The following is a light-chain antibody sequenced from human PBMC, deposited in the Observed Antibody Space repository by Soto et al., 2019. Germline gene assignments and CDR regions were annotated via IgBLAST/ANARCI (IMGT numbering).Light chain of an antibody. Sequence: EVVLTQSPGTLSLSPGERGALSCRASQTISRNAMAWYQQRPGQAPTLLIYDVCNRATGIPDRFSGSGSRTDFTLTVSRQEPGDFAVYYCQHYGASPGAFGAGTKVDIK. CDR3: QHYGASPGA. J-gene: IGKJ3*01. CDR1: QTISRNA. CDR2: DVC. V-gene: IGKV3-20*01.